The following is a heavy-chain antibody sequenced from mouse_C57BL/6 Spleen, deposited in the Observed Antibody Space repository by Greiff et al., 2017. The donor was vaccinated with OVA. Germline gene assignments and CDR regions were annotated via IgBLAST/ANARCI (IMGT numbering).Heavy chain of an antibody. J-gene: IGHJ4*01. D-gene: IGHD1-1*01. CDR3: TREHYYGSSSYAMDY. V-gene: IGHV5-9-1*02. CDR1: GFTFSSYA. Sequence: EVKLVESGEGLVKPGGSLKLSCAASGFTFSSYAMSWVRQTPEKRLEWVAYISSGGDYIYYADTVKGRFTISRDNARNTLYLQMSSLKSEDTAMYYCTREHYYGSSSYAMDYWGQGTSVTVSS. CDR2: ISSGGDYI.